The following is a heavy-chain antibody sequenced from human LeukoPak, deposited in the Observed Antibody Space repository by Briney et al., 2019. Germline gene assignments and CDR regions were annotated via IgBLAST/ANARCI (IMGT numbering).Heavy chain of an antibody. CDR3: AREYYYDSSGYYLDAFDI. V-gene: IGHV1-18*01. D-gene: IGHD3-22*01. J-gene: IGHJ3*02. CDR1: GYTFTSYG. CDR2: ISAYNGNT. Sequence: ASVKVSCKASGYTFTSYGISWMRQAPGQGLEWMGWISAYNGNTNYAQKLQGRVTMTTDTSTSTAYMELRSLRSDDTAVYYCAREYYYDSSGYYLDAFDIWGQGTMVTVSS.